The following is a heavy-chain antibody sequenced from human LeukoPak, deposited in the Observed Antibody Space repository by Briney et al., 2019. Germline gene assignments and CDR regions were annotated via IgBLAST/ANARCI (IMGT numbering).Heavy chain of an antibody. D-gene: IGHD5-18*01. CDR3: ASASWIHLWSQNFDY. CDR2: INQDGSDT. V-gene: IGHV3-7*05. CDR1: GFTFSSYW. Sequence: TGGSLRLSCGVSGFTFSSYWMSWVRQAPGKGLEWVANINQDGSDTYYLDSVRGRFTISRDDAKNSLYLQMNSLRAEDTAVYYCASASWIHLWSQNFDYWGQGTLVTVSS. J-gene: IGHJ4*02.